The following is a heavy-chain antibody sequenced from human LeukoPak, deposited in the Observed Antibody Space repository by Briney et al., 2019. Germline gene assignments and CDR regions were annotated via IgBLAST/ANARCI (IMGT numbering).Heavy chain of an antibody. D-gene: IGHD1-1*01. Sequence: GRSLRLSCAASGFTFSSHGMRWVRQAPGKGLEWVALVSFHGSNRYHAESVRGRFSISRDNSKDTLYLHMNSLRPEDTAVYYCAIGMETSSSNWYLGLDYYYSLDVWGQGTTVIVSS. J-gene: IGHJ6*02. CDR1: GFTFSSHG. V-gene: IGHV3-30*03. CDR2: VSFHGSNR. CDR3: AIGMETSSSNWYLGLDYYYSLDV.